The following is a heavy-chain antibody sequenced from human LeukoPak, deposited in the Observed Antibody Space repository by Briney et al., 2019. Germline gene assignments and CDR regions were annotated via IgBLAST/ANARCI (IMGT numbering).Heavy chain of an antibody. Sequence: ASVKVSCKASGYTFTGYAMHWVRQAPGQRLEWMGWINAGNGNTKYSQKFQGRVTITRDTSASTAYMELSSLRSEDTAVYYCARGVVPAAIWEGYYYGMDVWGQGTTVTVSS. CDR2: INAGNGNT. J-gene: IGHJ6*02. D-gene: IGHD2-2*01. CDR3: ARGVVPAAIWEGYYYGMDV. V-gene: IGHV1-3*01. CDR1: GYTFTGYA.